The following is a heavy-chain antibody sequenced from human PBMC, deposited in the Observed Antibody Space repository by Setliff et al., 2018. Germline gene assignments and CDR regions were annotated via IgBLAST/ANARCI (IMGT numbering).Heavy chain of an antibody. CDR3: ARGRYWFAPNWFDP. V-gene: IGHV4-39*07. Sequence: SETLSLTCTVSGGSISSSSYYWGWIRQPPGKGLEWIGSIYYSGSTYYNPSLKSRVTISEDTSKNQFSLKLSSVTAADTAVYYCARGRYWFAPNWFDPWGQGTLVTVSS. D-gene: IGHD2-21*01. J-gene: IGHJ5*02. CDR1: GGSISSSSYY. CDR2: IYYSGST.